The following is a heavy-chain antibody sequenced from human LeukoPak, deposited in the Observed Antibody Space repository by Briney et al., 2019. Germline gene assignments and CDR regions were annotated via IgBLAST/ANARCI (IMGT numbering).Heavy chain of an antibody. D-gene: IGHD3-10*01. Sequence: GASVKVSCKASGYTFTSYDINWVRQATGQGLEWMGLMNPTSGHTGYAQNFQGRVTMTRDTSISTAYMELNSLTSEDTAVYYCARSPVGVRKKHDFWGQGTLVIVSS. V-gene: IGHV1-8*01. CDR1: GYTFTSYD. CDR3: ARSPVGVRKKHDF. J-gene: IGHJ4*02. CDR2: MNPTSGHT.